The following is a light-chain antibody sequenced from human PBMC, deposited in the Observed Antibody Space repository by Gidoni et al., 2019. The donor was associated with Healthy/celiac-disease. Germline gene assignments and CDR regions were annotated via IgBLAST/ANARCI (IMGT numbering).Light chain of an antibody. J-gene: IGLJ2*01. CDR2: DVS. CDR3: SSYTSSSTVV. V-gene: IGLV2-14*01. Sequence: QSVLTQPASVSGSPVQSITISCTGTSSDVVGYNYVSWYQQHPGKAPKLMIYDVSNRPSGVSNRFSGSKSGNTASLTISGLQAEDEADYYCSSYTSSSTVVFGGGTKLTVL. CDR1: SSDVVGYNY.